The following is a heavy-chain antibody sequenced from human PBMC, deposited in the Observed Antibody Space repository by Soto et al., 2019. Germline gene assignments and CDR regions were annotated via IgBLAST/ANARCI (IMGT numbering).Heavy chain of an antibody. D-gene: IGHD3-9*01. CDR2: ISYDGSNK. CDR1: GFTFSSYA. Sequence: QVQLVESGGGVVQPGRSLRLSCAASGFTFSSYAMHWVRQAPGKGLEWVAVISYDGSNKYYADFVKGRFTISRDNSKNTLYLQMNRLRAEDTAVYYCARNVYYDILTGYYLRNYYYGMDVWGQGTTVTVSS. CDR3: ARNVYYDILTGYYLRNYYYGMDV. J-gene: IGHJ6*02. V-gene: IGHV3-30-3*01.